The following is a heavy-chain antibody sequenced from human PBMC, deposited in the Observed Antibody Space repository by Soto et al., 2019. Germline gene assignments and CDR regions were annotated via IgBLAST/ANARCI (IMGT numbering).Heavy chain of an antibody. V-gene: IGHV3-53*04. CDR1: GFTVSSNY. Sequence: EVQLVESGGGLVQPGGSLRLSCAASGFTVSSNYMSWVRQAPGKGLEWVSVSYSGGSTYYADSVKGRFTISRHNSKNTLYLQMISLRAEDTAVYYCASCILGAMVDAFDIWGQGTMVTVSS. J-gene: IGHJ3*02. CDR2: SYSGGST. CDR3: ASCILGAMVDAFDI. D-gene: IGHD1-26*01.